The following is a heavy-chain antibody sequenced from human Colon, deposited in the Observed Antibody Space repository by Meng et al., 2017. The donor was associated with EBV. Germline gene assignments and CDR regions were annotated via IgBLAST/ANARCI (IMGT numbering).Heavy chain of an antibody. CDR2: IYHYGGT. V-gene: IGHV4-4*02. CDR1: GGSISERNS. J-gene: IGHJ4*02. D-gene: IGHD5-18*01. Sequence: QLQLHVSGPGLVKPLVTLSLTCAVSGGSISERNSWSWVRPPPGKGLEWIGEIYHYGGTNYNPSLKSRVTISVDKSKNQISLKLTSVTAADTAVYYCARWAFIDSYGFDHWGQGTLVTVSS. CDR3: ARWAFIDSYGFDH.